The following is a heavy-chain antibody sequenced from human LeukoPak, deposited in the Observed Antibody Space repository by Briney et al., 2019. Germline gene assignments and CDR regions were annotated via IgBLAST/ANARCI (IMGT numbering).Heavy chain of an antibody. J-gene: IGHJ6*03. Sequence: ASVQVSCKASGYTFTGYYMHWVRQAPGQGLESMGWINPNSGGTNYAQKFQGRVTMTRDTSISTAYMELSRLRSDDTAVYYCARGALPRGYCSGGSCYHYYMDVWGKGTTVTVSS. D-gene: IGHD2-15*01. CDR3: ARGALPRGYCSGGSCYHYYMDV. V-gene: IGHV1-2*02. CDR1: GYTFTGYY. CDR2: INPNSGGT.